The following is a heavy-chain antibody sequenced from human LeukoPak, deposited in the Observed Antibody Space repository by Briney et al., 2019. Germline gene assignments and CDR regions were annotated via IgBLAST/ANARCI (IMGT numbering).Heavy chain of an antibody. V-gene: IGHV4-30-2*01. D-gene: IGHD6-13*01. CDR1: GGSISSGGYS. CDR2: IYHSGST. CDR3: ARGVAAAGYNWFDP. Sequence: SQTLSLTCAVSGGSISSGGYSWSWIRQPPGKGLEWIRYIYHSGSTYYNPSLKSRVTISVDRSKNQFSLKLSSVTAADTAVYYCARGVAAAGYNWFDPWGQGALVTVSS. J-gene: IGHJ5*02.